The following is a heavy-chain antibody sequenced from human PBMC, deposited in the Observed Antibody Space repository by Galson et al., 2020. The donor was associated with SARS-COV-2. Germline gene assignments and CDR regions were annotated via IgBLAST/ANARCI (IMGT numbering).Heavy chain of an antibody. Sequence: GESLKISCAASGFTFSNAWMNWVRQAPGKGLEWVGRIKISADGGTAEYAAPVEDRFFISRDDSKSMLYLQMNSLKTDDTAVYYCTTSPPPPYCGSDFYSGPHQFYGVDAWGQGTTVTVSS. V-gene: IGHV3-15*01. CDR3: TTSPPPPYCGSDFYSGPHQFYGVDA. J-gene: IGHJ6*02. CDR2: IKISADGGTA. D-gene: IGHD2-21*02. CDR1: GFTFSNAW.